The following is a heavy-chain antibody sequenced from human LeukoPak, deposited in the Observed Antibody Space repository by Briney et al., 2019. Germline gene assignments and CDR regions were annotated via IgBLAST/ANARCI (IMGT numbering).Heavy chain of an antibody. J-gene: IGHJ4*02. Sequence: ASVKVSCKASGYTFTSYGISWVRQAPGQGLEWMGWIGAYNGNTNYAQKLQGRVTMTTDTSTSTAYMELRSLRSDDTAVYYCARGLGTYYYDSSDYWGQGTLVTVSS. V-gene: IGHV1-18*01. CDR1: GYTFTSYG. D-gene: IGHD3-22*01. CDR3: ARGLGTYYYDSSDY. CDR2: IGAYNGNT.